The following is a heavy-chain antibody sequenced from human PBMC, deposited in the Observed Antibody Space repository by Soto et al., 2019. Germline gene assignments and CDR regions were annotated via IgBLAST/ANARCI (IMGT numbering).Heavy chain of an antibody. CDR2: IIPLFGTT. V-gene: IGHV1-69*01. Sequence: QVQLVQSGTEVKKPGSSAKVSCKASGGTFSNYVISWVRQAPGQGLEWMGGIIPLFGTTDYAKKCQGRIAITADESTTTVYMDLSRLRFEDTAVYFGEIDVGSGEWSVVWGQGTTVIVSS. J-gene: IGHJ6*02. CDR1: GGTFSNYV. CDR3: EIDVGSGEWSVV. D-gene: IGHD3-10*01.